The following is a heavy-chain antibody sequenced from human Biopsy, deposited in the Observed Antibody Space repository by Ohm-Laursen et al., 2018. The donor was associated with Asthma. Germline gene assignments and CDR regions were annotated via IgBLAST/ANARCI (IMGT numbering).Heavy chain of an antibody. Sequence: SVKVSCKTSGDTLSNFAISWVRQAPGQGLEWMGGIIAGIGTTNYAQKFQGRVTITADESTSTAYMEVSSLRSEDTAIYYCARCQVGYSSGWSLLLKKIYYAGMDVWGQGTAVTVSS. CDR2: IIAGIGTT. CDR3: ARCQVGYSSGWSLLLKKIYYAGMDV. V-gene: IGHV1-69*13. CDR1: GDTLSNFA. D-gene: IGHD6-19*01. J-gene: IGHJ6*02.